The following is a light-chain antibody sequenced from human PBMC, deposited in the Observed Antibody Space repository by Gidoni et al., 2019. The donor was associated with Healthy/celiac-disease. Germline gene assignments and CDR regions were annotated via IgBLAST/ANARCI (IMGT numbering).Light chain of an antibody. CDR1: SSDVGGYNY. V-gene: IGLV2-14*01. CDR3: SSYTSSRTYV. J-gene: IGLJ1*01. Sequence: QSALPQPASVSGSPGHSITISCTGTSSDVGGYNYGSWYQQHPGKAPKLMIYEVSNRPSGVSNRFSGSKSGNTASLTISGLQAEDEADYYCSSYTSSRTYVFGTGTKVTVL. CDR2: EVS.